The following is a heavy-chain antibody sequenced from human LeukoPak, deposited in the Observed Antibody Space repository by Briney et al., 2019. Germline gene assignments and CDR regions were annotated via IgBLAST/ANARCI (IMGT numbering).Heavy chain of an antibody. Sequence: PSETLSLTCTVSGGSISSSSYYWGWIRQPPGKGLEWIGSIYYSGSTYYNPSLKSRVTISVDTSKNQFSLKLSSVTAADTAVYYCARCPVGSNYYFYMDVWGKGTTVTVSS. CDR1: GGSISSSSYY. D-gene: IGHD2-2*01. CDR3: ARCPVGSNYYFYMDV. J-gene: IGHJ6*03. CDR2: IYYSGST. V-gene: IGHV4-39*07.